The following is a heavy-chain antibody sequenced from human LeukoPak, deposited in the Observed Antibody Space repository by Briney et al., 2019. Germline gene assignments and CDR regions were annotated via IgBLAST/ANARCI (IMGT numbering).Heavy chain of an antibody. D-gene: IGHD1-26*01. J-gene: IGHJ5*02. Sequence: KPGGSLRLSCAASGFTFSDYYMSWIRQAPGKGLEWVSYISSSGSTIYYADSVKGRFTISRDNAKNSLYLQMNSLRAEDTAVYYCARVPNSGSYSQWFDPWGQGTLVTVSS. V-gene: IGHV3-11*01. CDR1: GFTFSDYY. CDR2: ISSSGSTI. CDR3: ARVPNSGSYSQWFDP.